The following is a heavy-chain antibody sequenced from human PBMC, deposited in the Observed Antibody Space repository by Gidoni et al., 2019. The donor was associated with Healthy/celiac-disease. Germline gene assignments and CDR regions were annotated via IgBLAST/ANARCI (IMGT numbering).Heavy chain of an antibody. CDR1: GFTFSSYA. V-gene: IGHV3-23*01. J-gene: IGHJ4*02. CDR2: IRGSGGST. Sequence: EVQLLESGGGLVQPGGSLRLSCAASGFTFSSYAMSWVRQAPGKGLGWVAAIRGSGGSTYYADSVKGRFNISRDNSKNTLYLQMNSLRAEDTAVYYCAKDPEWEPRFSDLDYWGQGTLVNVSS. CDR3: AKDPEWEPRFSDLDY. D-gene: IGHD1-26*01.